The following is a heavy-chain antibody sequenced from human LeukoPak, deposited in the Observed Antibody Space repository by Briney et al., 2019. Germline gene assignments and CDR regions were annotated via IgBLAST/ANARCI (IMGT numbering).Heavy chain of an antibody. CDR3: ARDIGVWDEKTFDY. CDR2: ISPDSDFT. Sequence: ASVKVSCKPSGYTFTDYYIHWVRQAPGQGLEWMGWISPDSDFTKYAQKFQDRVTLTRDTSISTVYMELCRLRSDDTAMYFCARDIGVWDEKTFDYWGQGTLVTVSS. D-gene: IGHD1-26*01. J-gene: IGHJ4*02. V-gene: IGHV1-2*02. CDR1: GYTFTDYY.